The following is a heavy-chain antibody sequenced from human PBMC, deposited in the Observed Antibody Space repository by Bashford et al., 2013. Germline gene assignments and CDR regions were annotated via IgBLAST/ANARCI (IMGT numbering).Heavy chain of an antibody. D-gene: IGHD6-19*01. CDR3: ARDCPYGAVAGAHGYFDY. Sequence: SETLSLTCTVSGGSISSGGYYWSWVRQHPGKGLEWIGYIYYSGNTYYNPSLKSRITISVDTSKNQFSLRLSSVTAADTAVYYCARDCPYGAVAGAHGYFDYWGQGTLVTVSS. V-gene: IGHV4-31*03. CDR1: GGSISSGGYY. CDR2: IYYSGNT. J-gene: IGHJ4*02.